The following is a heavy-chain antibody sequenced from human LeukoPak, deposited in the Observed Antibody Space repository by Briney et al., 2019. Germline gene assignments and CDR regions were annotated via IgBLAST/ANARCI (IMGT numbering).Heavy chain of an antibody. CDR2: INHSGST. V-gene: IGHV4-34*01. CDR3: ARVSAVFIRTPHWFDP. Sequence: SETLSLTCAVYGGSFSGYYWSWIRRPPGKGLEWIGEINHSGSTNYNPPLKSRVTMSVDTSKNQFSLKLSSVTAADTAVYYCARVSAVFIRTPHWFDPWGQGTLVTVSS. D-gene: IGHD1-14*01. CDR1: GGSFSGYY. J-gene: IGHJ5*02.